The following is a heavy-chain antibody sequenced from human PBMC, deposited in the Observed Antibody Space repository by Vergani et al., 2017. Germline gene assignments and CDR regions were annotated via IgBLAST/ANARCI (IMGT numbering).Heavy chain of an antibody. CDR1: GYTFTSYG. D-gene: IGHD4-23*01. CDR2: ISAYNGNT. Sequence: QVQLVQSGAEVKKPGASVKVSCKASGYTFTSYGISWVRQAPGQGLEWMGWISAYNGNTNDAQKLQGRVNMTTDTSTSTSDMELRSLRSDDTAVYYCASGGTVVTPDYNCYGMDVWGQGTTVTVSS. CDR3: ASGGTVVTPDYNCYGMDV. V-gene: IGHV1-18*01. J-gene: IGHJ6*02.